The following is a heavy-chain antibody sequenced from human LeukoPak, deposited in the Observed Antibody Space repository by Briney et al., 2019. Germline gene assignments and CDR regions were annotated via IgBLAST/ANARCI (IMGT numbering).Heavy chain of an antibody. CDR3: ARQTGSGLFILP. J-gene: IGHJ4*02. D-gene: IGHD3/OR15-3a*01. Sequence: PETLSLTCTVSGVSISSSNSYWGWIRQPPGKGLEWIGSIYYSGNTYYNASLKSQVSISIDTSKNQFSLRLTSVTAADTAVYYCARQTGSGLFILPGGQGTLVTVSS. V-gene: IGHV4-39*01. CDR1: GVSISSSNSY. CDR2: IYYSGNT.